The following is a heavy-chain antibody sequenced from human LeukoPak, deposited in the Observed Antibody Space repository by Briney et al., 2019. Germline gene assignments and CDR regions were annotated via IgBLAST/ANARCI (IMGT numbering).Heavy chain of an antibody. D-gene: IGHD4-17*01. CDR2: ITGSGDFA. Sequence: GGSLRLSCAASGFPFSTYGISWVRQAPGKGLEWVSAITGSGDFAKYADSVRGRFTISRDNSKNTVYLQMNSLTVEGTALYYCTKRITATAPFDSWGQGALVIVSS. V-gene: IGHV3-23*01. J-gene: IGHJ4*02. CDR3: TKRITATAPFDS. CDR1: GFPFSTYG.